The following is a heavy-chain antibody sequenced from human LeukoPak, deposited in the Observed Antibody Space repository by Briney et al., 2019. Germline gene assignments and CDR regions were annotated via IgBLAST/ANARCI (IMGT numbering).Heavy chain of an antibody. Sequence: GGSLRLSCAASGFTFSGCWMTWVRQAPGKGLEWVANIKEDGSKKNYVDSVKGRFTIFRDNAKNSLYLQMNSLRAEDTAVYYCARELGQLDDYWGQGTLVTVSS. CDR2: IKEDGSKK. D-gene: IGHD6-13*01. J-gene: IGHJ4*02. CDR1: GFTFSGCW. V-gene: IGHV3-7*03. CDR3: ARELGQLDDY.